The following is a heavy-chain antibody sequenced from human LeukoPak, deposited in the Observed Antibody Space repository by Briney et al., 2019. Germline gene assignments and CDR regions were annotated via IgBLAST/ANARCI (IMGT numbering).Heavy chain of an antibody. Sequence: ASVKVSCKASGYTFTSYDINWVRQATGQGLEWMGWMNPNSGNTGYAQKFQGRVTMTRNTSISTAYMELSSLRSEDTAVCYCARSSLPYYYGSGSYSMIDYWGQGTLVTVSS. CDR3: ARSSLPYYYGSGSYSMIDY. D-gene: IGHD3-10*01. CDR1: GYTFTSYD. CDR2: MNPNSGNT. J-gene: IGHJ4*02. V-gene: IGHV1-8*01.